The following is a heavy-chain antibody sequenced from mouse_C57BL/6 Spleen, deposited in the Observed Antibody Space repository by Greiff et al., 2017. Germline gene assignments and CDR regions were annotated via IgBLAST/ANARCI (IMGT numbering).Heavy chain of an antibody. V-gene: IGHV1-85*01. J-gene: IGHJ2*01. CDR2: IYPRDGST. CDR3: ARWDSRGSSPFDY. CDR1: GYTFTSYD. Sequence: QVQLKQSGPELVKPGASVKLSCKASGYTFTSYDINWVKQRPGQGLEWIGWIYPRDGSTKYNEKFKGKATLTVDTSSSTAYMELHSLTSEDSAVYFCARWDSRGSSPFDYWGQGTTLTVSS. D-gene: IGHD1-1*01.